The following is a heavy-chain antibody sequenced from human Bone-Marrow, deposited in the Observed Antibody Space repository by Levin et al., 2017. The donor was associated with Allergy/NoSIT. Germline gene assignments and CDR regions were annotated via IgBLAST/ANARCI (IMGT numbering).Heavy chain of an antibody. J-gene: IGHJ6*03. Sequence: GGSLRLSCAASGFTFSSYGMHWVRQAPGKGLEWVAVIWYDGSNKYYADSVKGRFTISRDNSKNTLYLQMNSLRAEDTAVYYCARCPIHWYYYYYMDVWGKGTTVTVSS. CDR1: GFTFSSYG. CDR3: ARCPIHWYYYYYMDV. CDR2: IWYDGSNK. V-gene: IGHV3-33*01.